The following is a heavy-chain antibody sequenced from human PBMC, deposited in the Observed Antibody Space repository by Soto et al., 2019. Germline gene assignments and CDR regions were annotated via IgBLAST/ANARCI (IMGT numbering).Heavy chain of an antibody. Sequence: SETLSLTCTVSGGSISSYYWSWIRQPPGKGLEWIGYIYYSGSTNYNPSLKSRVTISVDTSKNQFSLKLNSVTAADTAVYYCASKDTPYYFDYWGQGTLVTVSS. V-gene: IGHV4-59*01. CDR3: ASKDTPYYFDY. CDR2: IYYSGST. J-gene: IGHJ4*02. D-gene: IGHD5-18*01. CDR1: GGSISSYY.